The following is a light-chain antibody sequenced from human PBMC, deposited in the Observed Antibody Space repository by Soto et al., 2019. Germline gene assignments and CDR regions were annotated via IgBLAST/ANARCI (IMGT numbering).Light chain of an antibody. J-gene: IGKJ5*01. CDR1: QGVNSW. CDR2: GAS. CDR3: QQYYSYPLT. Sequence: DIQMTQSPSSVSASVGDRVTITCRASQGVNSWLAWYQQKPGKAPKLLIYGASNLQSGVPSRFNGSGSGTDFTLTISSLQPEDFATYYCQQYYSYPLTFGQGTRLEIK. V-gene: IGKV1D-12*01.